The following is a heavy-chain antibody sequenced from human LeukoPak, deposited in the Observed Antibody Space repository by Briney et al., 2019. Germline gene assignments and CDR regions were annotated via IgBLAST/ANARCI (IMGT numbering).Heavy chain of an antibody. Sequence: PSETLSLTCGVNTDSTTSNWWSWVRQPPGKGLEWIGEVHKSGSTNYHPSLQSRVTISIDKSKNQIALELTSVTAADTAVYYCAREIVGAPTPGAYWGQGALVTVSS. CDR2: VHKSGST. D-gene: IGHD1-26*01. V-gene: IGHV4-4*02. CDR1: TDSTTSNW. J-gene: IGHJ4*02. CDR3: AREIVGAPTPGAY.